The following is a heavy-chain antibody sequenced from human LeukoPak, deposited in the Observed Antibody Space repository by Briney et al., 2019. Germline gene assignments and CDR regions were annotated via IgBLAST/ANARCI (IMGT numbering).Heavy chain of an antibody. D-gene: IGHD3-10*01. Sequence: PSETLSLTCAVYGGSFSGYYWSWIRQPPGKGLEWIGEINHSGSTNYNPSLKSRVTISVDTSKNQFSLKLSSVTAADTAVYYCARGRSGYYGSGSYSNYWGQGTPVTVSS. V-gene: IGHV4-34*01. J-gene: IGHJ4*02. CDR1: GGSFSGYY. CDR3: ARGRSGYYGSGSYSNY. CDR2: INHSGST.